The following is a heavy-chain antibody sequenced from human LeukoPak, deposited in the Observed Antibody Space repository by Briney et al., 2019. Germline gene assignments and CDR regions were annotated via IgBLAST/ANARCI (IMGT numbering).Heavy chain of an antibody. CDR3: ARGPRYDYVWGSYRYTSEYFQH. D-gene: IGHD3-16*02. CDR2: IRYDGSNK. Sequence: PGGSLRLSCAASGFTFSSYGMHWVRQAPGKGLEWVAFIRYDGSNKYYADSVKGRFTISRDNSKNTLYLQMNSLRAEDTAVYYCARGPRYDYVWGSYRYTSEYFQHWGQGTLVTVSS. V-gene: IGHV3-30*02. CDR1: GFTFSSYG. J-gene: IGHJ1*01.